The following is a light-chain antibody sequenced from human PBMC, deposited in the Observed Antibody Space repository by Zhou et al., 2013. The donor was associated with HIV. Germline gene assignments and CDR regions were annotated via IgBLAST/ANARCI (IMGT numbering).Light chain of an antibody. CDR1: QSVSSN. CDR3: QQRGNLWT. V-gene: IGKV3-15*01. J-gene: IGKJ1*01. Sequence: EIVMTQSPATLSVSPGERATLSCRASQSVSSNLAWYQQKPGQAPRLLIYGASTRATGIPARFSGSGSGTEFTLTISSLEPEDFAVYYCQQRGNLWTFGQGTKVEIK. CDR2: GAS.